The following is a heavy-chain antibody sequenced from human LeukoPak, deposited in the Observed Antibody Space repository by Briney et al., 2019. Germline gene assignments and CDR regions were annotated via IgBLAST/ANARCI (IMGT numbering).Heavy chain of an antibody. Sequence: TGGSLRLSCAASGFTFSSNYMSWVRQAPGKGLEWVSFIYSGCSTYYADSVKGRFTISRDNSKNTLYLQMNSLRAEDTAVYYCARVEMGGRYFDYWGQGTLVTVSS. D-gene: IGHD5-24*01. V-gene: IGHV3-66*02. J-gene: IGHJ4*02. CDR1: GFTFSSNY. CDR2: IYSGCST. CDR3: ARVEMGGRYFDY.